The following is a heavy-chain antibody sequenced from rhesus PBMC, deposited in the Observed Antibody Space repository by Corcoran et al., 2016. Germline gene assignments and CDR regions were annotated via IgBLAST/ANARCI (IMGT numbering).Heavy chain of an antibody. J-gene: IGHJ4*01. CDR1: GGSISSSY. CDR2: IYGSGSST. Sequence: QLQLQESGPGLVKPSETLSVTCAVSGGSISSSYWSWIRQAPGKGLEWIWYIYGSGSSTNYNPALKSRVTLSVDTSKNQRSLKLSSVTTADTAVYYCARTLYSNYLDYWGQGVLVTVSS. V-gene: IGHV4-169*01. D-gene: IGHD4-23*01. CDR3: ARTLYSNYLDY.